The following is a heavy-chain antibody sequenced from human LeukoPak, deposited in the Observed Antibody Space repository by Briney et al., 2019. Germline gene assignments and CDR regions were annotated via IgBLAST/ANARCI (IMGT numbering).Heavy chain of an antibody. V-gene: IGHV4-59*01. J-gene: IGHJ3*02. CDR3: ARGRGPLNI. D-gene: IGHD3-10*01. CDR1: GGSISSYY. Sequence: PSETLSLTCTVSGGSISSYYWSWIRQPPGKGLEWIGYIYYSASGSTNYNPSLKSRVTISVDTSKNQFSLKLSSVTAADTAVYYCARGRGPLNIWGQEAMVTVSS. CDR2: IYYSASGST.